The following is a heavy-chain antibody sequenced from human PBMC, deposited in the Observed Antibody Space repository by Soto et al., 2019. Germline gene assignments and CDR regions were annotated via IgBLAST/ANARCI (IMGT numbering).Heavy chain of an antibody. V-gene: IGHV3-23*01. CDR3: AKDRLAGNFDY. Sequence: EVQVLDSGGGLVQPGGSLRLSCAAPGFTFNNYAMNWVRQAPGKGLEWVATISGTGGSTYYADSVKGRFTISRDNSKNTLYLQMNSLRVEDTAVYYCAKDRLAGNFDYWGQGTQVTVSS. CDR2: ISGTGGST. J-gene: IGHJ4*02. CDR1: GFTFNNYA.